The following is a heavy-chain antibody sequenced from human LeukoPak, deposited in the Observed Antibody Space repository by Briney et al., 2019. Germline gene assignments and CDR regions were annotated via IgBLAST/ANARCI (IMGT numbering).Heavy chain of an antibody. D-gene: IGHD6-19*01. CDR3: ARHPGWLVPDY. V-gene: IGHV5-10-1*01. J-gene: IGHJ4*02. CDR2: IDPSDSYT. CDR1: GYSFTSYW. Sequence: LGASLKISCKGSGYSFTSYWISWVRQLPGKGLEWMGRIDPSDSYTNYSPSFQGHVTISADKSSSTAYLQWSSLKASDTAMYYCARHPGWLVPDYWGQGTLVTVSS.